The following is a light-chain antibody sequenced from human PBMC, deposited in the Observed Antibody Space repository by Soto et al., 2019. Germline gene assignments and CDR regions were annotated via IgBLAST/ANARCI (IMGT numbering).Light chain of an antibody. J-gene: IGKJ5*01. Sequence: EVVMTQSPATLSVSPGERATLSCRASQSVSSNLVWYQQKPGQAPRLLIYSASTRATGIPARFSGTGSGTEFTLTISSLQSEDFAVYYCQQYNQYSVTFGQGTRLEIK. CDR3: QQYNQYSVT. V-gene: IGKV3-15*01. CDR1: QSVSSN. CDR2: SAS.